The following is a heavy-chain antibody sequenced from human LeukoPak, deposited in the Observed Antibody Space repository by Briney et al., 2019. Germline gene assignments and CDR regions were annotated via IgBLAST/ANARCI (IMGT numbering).Heavy chain of an antibody. CDR3: ARGWARDGFNI. CDR1: GDSVSNNA. J-gene: IGHJ3*02. D-gene: IGHD6-13*01. CDR2: TYYDSKWYN. Sequence: SQTLSLTCVISGDSVSNNAWNWVRQTPSGGLECLGRTYYDSKWYNHYAESVKSRISINPDTSKNQFSLQLNPVTPEDTAVYYCARGWARDGFNIWSQGTMVTVSS. V-gene: IGHV6-1*01.